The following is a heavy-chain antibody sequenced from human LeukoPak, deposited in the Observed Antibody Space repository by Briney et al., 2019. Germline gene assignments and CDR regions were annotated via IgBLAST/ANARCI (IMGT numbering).Heavy chain of an antibody. CDR1: GFTFTNAW. CDR2: IKSKTDGGTT. CDR3: TKYDTSVNFDY. D-gene: IGHD3-22*01. Sequence: GGSLRLSCVASGFTFTNAWMSWVRQAPGKGLEWVGHIKSKTDGGTTDYAAPVKGRFIISRDDSKHTLYLPMNSLKTDDTAVYYCTKYDTSVNFDYWGQGTLVTVSS. V-gene: IGHV3-15*01. J-gene: IGHJ4*02.